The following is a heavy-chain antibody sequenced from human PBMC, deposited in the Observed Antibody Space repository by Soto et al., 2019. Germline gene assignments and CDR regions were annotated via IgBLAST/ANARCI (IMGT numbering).Heavy chain of an antibody. V-gene: IGHV3-21*01. CDR3: ARDPLESRCSGGSCYLR. CDR2: ISTDTSHT. J-gene: IGHJ4*02. D-gene: IGHD2-15*01. Sequence: GGSLRLSCVTSGFTFSLYTMNWVRQAPGKGLEWVSSISTDTSHTHYADSVRGRFTISRDNAKKSLFLQMNSLRDEDSAVYYCARDPLESRCSGGSCYLRWGQGTLVTVSS. CDR1: GFTFSLYT.